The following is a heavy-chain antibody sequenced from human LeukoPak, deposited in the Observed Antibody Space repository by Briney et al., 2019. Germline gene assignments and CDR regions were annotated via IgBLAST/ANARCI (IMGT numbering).Heavy chain of an antibody. CDR3: AKDLGRYRNNYFDY. Sequence: GGSLRLSCAASGFTFSSYAMSWVRQAPEKGLEWVSTISGSGGGTYYADSVKGRFTISRDDSKNTLYLQMNSLRAEDTAVYYCAKDLGRYRNNYFDYWGQGTLVTFSS. CDR1: GFTFSSYA. D-gene: IGHD1-26*01. V-gene: IGHV3-23*01. CDR2: ISGSGGGT. J-gene: IGHJ4*02.